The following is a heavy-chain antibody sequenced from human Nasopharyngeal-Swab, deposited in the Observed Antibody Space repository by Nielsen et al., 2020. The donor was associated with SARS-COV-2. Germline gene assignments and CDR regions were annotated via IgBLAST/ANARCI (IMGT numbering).Heavy chain of an antibody. V-gene: IGHV4-39*01. CDR3: ARQRWGWIQLWSNVENFDY. Sequence: SETLSLTCTVSGGSISSSSYYWGWIRQPLGKGLEWIGSIYYSGSTYYNPSPKSRVTISVDTSKNQFSLKLSSVTAAETAVYYCARQRWGWIQLWSNVENFDYWGQGTLVTVSS. CDR2: IYYSGST. CDR1: GGSISSSSYY. D-gene: IGHD5-18*01. J-gene: IGHJ4*02.